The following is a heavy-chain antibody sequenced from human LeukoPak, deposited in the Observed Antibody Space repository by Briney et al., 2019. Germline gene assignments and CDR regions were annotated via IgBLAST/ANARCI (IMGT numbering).Heavy chain of an antibody. CDR2: MNPNSGNT. Sequence: ASVKVSCKASGYTFTSYDINWVRQATGQGLEWMGWMNPNSGNTGYAQKFQGRVTMTRNTSISTAYMELSRLRSDDTAVYYCARGRQQLLMIEFDPWGQGTLVTVSS. J-gene: IGHJ5*02. D-gene: IGHD6-13*01. V-gene: IGHV1-8*01. CDR1: GYTFTSYD. CDR3: ARGRQQLLMIEFDP.